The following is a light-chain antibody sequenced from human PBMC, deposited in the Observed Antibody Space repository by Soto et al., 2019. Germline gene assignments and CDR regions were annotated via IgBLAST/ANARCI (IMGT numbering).Light chain of an antibody. V-gene: IGKV3-15*01. CDR2: EVS. J-gene: IGKJ1*01. CDR3: QQYQDWPRT. CDR1: ERLTGN. Sequence: EIIMTQSPATLSLSPGERATLSCRASERLTGNLAWYQHKPGQAPRLLIYEVSTRATYVPARFSGRGSRTEFTLTISSLQSEDSAVYFWQQYQDWPRTFGQGTQLEIK.